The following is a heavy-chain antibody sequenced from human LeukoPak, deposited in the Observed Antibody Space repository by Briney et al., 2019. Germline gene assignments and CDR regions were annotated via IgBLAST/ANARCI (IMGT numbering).Heavy chain of an antibody. J-gene: IGHJ2*01. CDR3: AGSRLGYCSSTSCYGWYFDL. CDR1: GFTFSSYA. V-gene: IGHV3-23*01. Sequence: PGGSLRLSCAASGFTFSSYAMSWVRQAPGKGLEWVSAISGSGGSTYYADSVKGRFTISRDNSKNTLYLQMNSLRAEDTAVYYCAGSRLGYCSSTSCYGWYFDLWGRGTLVTVPS. CDR2: ISGSGGST. D-gene: IGHD2-2*01.